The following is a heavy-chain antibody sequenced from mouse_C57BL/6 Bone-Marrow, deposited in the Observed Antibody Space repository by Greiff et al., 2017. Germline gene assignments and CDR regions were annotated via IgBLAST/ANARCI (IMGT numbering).Heavy chain of an antibody. V-gene: IGHV1-81*01. CDR3: ARFQFYWYFDV. CDR1: GYTFTSYG. CDR2: IYPRSGNT. Sequence: VQLQQSGAELARPGASVKLSCKASGYTFTSYGISWVKQRTGQGLEWIGEIYPRSGNTYYNEKFKGKATLTADKSSSTAYMELRSLTSEDSAVYFCARFQFYWYFDVWGTGTTVTVSA. J-gene: IGHJ1*03.